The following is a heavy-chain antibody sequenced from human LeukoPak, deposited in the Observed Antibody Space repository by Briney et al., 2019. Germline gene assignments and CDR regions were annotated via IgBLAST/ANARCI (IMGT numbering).Heavy chain of an antibody. V-gene: IGHV3-9*01. D-gene: IGHD3-22*01. CDR2: ISWNSGSI. J-gene: IGHJ3*02. CDR1: GFTFDDYA. Sequence: SLRLSCAASGFTFDDYAMHWVRQAPGKGLEWVSVISWNSGSIGYADSVKGRFTISRDNAKNSLYLQMNSLRAEDTALYYCAKCSNNYYDSSGYYRGAFDIWGQGTMVTVSS. CDR3: AKCSNNYYDSSGYYRGAFDI.